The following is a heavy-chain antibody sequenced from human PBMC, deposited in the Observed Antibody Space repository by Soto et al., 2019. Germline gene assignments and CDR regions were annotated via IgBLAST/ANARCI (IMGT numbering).Heavy chain of an antibody. CDR3: ARGRAAGEGRYYYYYYGMDV. D-gene: IGHD6-13*01. CDR1: GGSFSTYY. Sequence: SETLSLTCAVYGGSFSTYYWNWIRQPPGKGLEWIGEINHSGNTQYNPSLKSRVTMSLDTSKNQFSLKLSSVTAADTAVYYCARGRAAGEGRYYYYYYGMDVWGQGTTVTVS. CDR2: INHSGNT. J-gene: IGHJ6*02. V-gene: IGHV4-34*01.